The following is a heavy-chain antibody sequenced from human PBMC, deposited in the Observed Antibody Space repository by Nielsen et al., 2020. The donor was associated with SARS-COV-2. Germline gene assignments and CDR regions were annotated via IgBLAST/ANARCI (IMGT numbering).Heavy chain of an antibody. CDR3: ARLPGGYDSSGYPDY. Sequence: GESLKISCAASGFTFDDYGMSWVRQAPGKGLEWVSGINWNGGSTGYADSVKGRFTISRDNAKNSLYLQMNSLRAEDTALYHCARLPGGYDSSGYPDYWGQGTLVPVS. J-gene: IGHJ4*02. CDR1: GFTFDDYG. CDR2: INWNGGST. V-gene: IGHV3-20*01. D-gene: IGHD3-22*01.